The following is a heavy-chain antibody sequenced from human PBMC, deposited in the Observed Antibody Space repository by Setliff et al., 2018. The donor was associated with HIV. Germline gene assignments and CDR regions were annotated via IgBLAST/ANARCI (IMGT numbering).Heavy chain of an antibody. CDR1: GVTFNYSF. V-gene: IGHV1-69*13. D-gene: IGHD3-22*01. Sequence: SVKVSCKASGVTFNYSFITWVRQAPGQGLEWMGGVVPTIHEATYAQKFQGRVTITADESATTVYMEMSGLTSEDTAIYYCARGADASGYFCREYFQHWGQGTLVTVSS. CDR2: VVPTIHEA. J-gene: IGHJ1*01. CDR3: ARGADASGYFCREYFQH.